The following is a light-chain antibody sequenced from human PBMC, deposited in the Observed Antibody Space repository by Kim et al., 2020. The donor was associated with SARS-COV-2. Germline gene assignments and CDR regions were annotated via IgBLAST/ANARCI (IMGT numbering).Light chain of an antibody. CDR1: ESLLHTDGKTC. J-gene: IGKJ2*01. CDR3: MQDLHLPYT. CDR2: EVY. Sequence: QPASISCKSAESLLHTDGKTCLYWYLQKPGQSPRLLVYEVYSRLSGVPDRFTGSGSETEFTLTISRVEADDVGFYFCMQDLHLPYTFGQGTKLEI. V-gene: IGKV2-29*02.